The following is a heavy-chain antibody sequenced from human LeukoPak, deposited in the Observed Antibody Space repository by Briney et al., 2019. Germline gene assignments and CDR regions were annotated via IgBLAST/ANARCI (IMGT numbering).Heavy chain of an antibody. CDR3: AREVSGYSSGWMIGAFDN. Sequence: PSETLSLTCTVSGGSISSGSYYWSWIRQPAGKGLEWIGRIYTSGSTNYNPSLKSRVTISVDTSKNQFSLKLSSVTAADTAVYYCAREVSGYSSGWMIGAFDNWGQGTMVTVSS. V-gene: IGHV4-61*02. J-gene: IGHJ3*02. D-gene: IGHD6-19*01. CDR2: IYTSGST. CDR1: GGSISSGSYY.